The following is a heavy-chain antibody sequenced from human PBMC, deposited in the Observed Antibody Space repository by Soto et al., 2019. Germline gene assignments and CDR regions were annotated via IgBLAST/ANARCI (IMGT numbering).Heavy chain of an antibody. CDR2: ISSSSSYI. CDR1: GFTFSSYS. D-gene: IGHD2-8*01. J-gene: IGHJ4*02. CDR3: ARHPDWTNGVCYLDY. V-gene: IGHV3-21*01. Sequence: PGGSLRLSCAASGFTFSSYSMNWVRQAPGKGLEWVSSISSSSSYIYYADSVKGRFTISRDNAKNSLYLQMNSLRAEDTAVYYCARHPDWTNGVCYLDYWGQGTLGTVSS.